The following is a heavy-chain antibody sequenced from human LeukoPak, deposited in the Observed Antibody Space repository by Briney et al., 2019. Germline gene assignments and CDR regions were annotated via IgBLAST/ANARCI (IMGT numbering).Heavy chain of an antibody. CDR2: ISSCGSTI. J-gene: IGHJ3*02. CDR3: ARFTENDAFDI. D-gene: IGHD2-8*02. Sequence: GGSLRLSCAASGFTFSDHYMSWIRQAPGKGLEWVSYISSCGSTIYYADSVKGRFTISRDNAKNSLYLQMNSLRAEDTAVYYCARFTENDAFDIWGQGTMVTVSS. V-gene: IGHV3-11*01. CDR1: GFTFSDHY.